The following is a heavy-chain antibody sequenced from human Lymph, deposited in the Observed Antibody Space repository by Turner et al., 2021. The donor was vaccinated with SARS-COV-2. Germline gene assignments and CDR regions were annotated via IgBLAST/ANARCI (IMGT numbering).Heavy chain of an antibody. Sequence: QVQLGESGGGVVQPGRSLSLSCAASGFTFSSYAMHWVRQAPGKGLEWVALISYDGSNKYYADSVKGRFTISRDNSKNTLYLQMNSLRAEDTAVYHCAREMGAGSDYWGQGTLVTASS. V-gene: IGHV3-30*04. CDR1: GFTFSSYA. D-gene: IGHD3-10*01. CDR2: ISYDGSNK. J-gene: IGHJ4*02. CDR3: AREMGAGSDY.